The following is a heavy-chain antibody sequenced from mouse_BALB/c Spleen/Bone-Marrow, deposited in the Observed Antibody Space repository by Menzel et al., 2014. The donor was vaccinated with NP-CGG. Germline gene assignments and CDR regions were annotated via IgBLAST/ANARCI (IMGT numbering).Heavy chain of an antibody. Sequence: EVQLVESGGGLVQPGGSLKLSCAASGFTFSSYGMSWVRQTPDKRLELVATINSNGGSTHYPDSVKGRFTISRDNAKNTLYLQMSSLKSEDTAMYYCARVWYFDYWGQGTSLTVSS. CDR1: GFTFSSYG. J-gene: IGHJ2*03. V-gene: IGHV5-6-3*01. CDR3: ARVWYFDY. CDR2: INSNGGST.